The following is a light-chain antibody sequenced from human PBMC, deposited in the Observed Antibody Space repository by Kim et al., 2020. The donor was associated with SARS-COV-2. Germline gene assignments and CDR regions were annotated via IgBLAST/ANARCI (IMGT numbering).Light chain of an antibody. J-gene: IGKJ4*01. CDR2: AAS. V-gene: IGKV1-39*01. Sequence: LSASVGDRVTITCRASQSISSYLNWYQQKPGKAPKFLIYAASSLQSGVPSRFSGSGSGTDFTLTISSLQPEDFATYYCQQSYSTPLTFGGGTKLEI. CDR1: QSISSY. CDR3: QQSYSTPLT.